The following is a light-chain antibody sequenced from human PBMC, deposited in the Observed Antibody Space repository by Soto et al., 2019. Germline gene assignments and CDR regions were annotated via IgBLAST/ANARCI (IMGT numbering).Light chain of an antibody. J-gene: IGLJ2*01. CDR3: RNWCTGIVV. Sequence: QPVLTQSPSASASLGASVKLTCTLSSGHSSYAIAWHQQQPEKGPRYLMKLNSDGSHSKGDGIPDRFSGSSSGAERYLTISSLQSEDEADYYCRNWCTGIVVFGGGTKLTVL. CDR1: SGHSSYA. V-gene: IGLV4-69*01. CDR2: LNSDGSH.